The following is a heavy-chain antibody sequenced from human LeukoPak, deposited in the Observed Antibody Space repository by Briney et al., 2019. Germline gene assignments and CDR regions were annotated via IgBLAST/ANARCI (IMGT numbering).Heavy chain of an antibody. Sequence: GGSLRLSCAASGFTVSSNYMSWVRQAPGKGLEWVSVIYSGGSTYYADSVKGRFTISRDNSKNTLYLQMNSLRAEDTAVYYCAKDWGEPHPHWFDPWGQGTLVTVSS. CDR1: GFTVSSNY. D-gene: IGHD3-16*01. V-gene: IGHV3-53*01. CDR3: AKDWGEPHPHWFDP. J-gene: IGHJ5*02. CDR2: IYSGGST.